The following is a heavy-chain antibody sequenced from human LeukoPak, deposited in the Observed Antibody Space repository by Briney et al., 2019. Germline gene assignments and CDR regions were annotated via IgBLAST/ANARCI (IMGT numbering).Heavy chain of an antibody. J-gene: IGHJ6*02. Sequence: GSVKVSCKASGYTFTSDDINWVRQATGEGLEWMGWMNPNSGNTGYAQKFQGRVTMTRNTSISTAYMELSSLRSEDTAVYYCAKLGLVVPAATYYYYYGMDVWGQGTTVTVSS. CDR2: MNPNSGNT. CDR3: AKLGLVVPAATYYYYYGMDV. CDR1: GYTFTSDD. D-gene: IGHD2-2*01. V-gene: IGHV1-8*01.